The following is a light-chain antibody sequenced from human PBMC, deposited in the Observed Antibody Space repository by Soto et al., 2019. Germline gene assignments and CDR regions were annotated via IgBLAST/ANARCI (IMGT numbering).Light chain of an antibody. J-gene: IGLJ1*01. CDR2: DVN. V-gene: IGLV2-14*01. CDR3: CSYVGASIYV. CDR1: NTDLGVYGY. Sequence: QSVLAQPASVSGSFGQSITISCSGPNTDLGVYGYVSWYQHHPGKAPKLLIYDVNNRPSGISDRFSGSKSGDTASLTISGLQAEDEADYYCCSYVGASIYVFGTGTKV.